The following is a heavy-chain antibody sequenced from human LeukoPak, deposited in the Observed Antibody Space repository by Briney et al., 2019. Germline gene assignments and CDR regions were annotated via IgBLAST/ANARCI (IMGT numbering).Heavy chain of an antibody. CDR3: ARLKEGIDY. CDR2: IYYSGNT. V-gene: IGHV4-39*01. D-gene: IGHD3-10*01. J-gene: IGHJ4*02. CDR1: GGSISGSSYF. Sequence: KSSETLSLTCAVSGGSISGSSYFWGWIRQPPGTGLEWIGSIYYSGNTYYNPSLKSRVTISVDTSKNQFSLKLSSVTAADTAVYYCARLKEGIDYWGQGTLVTVSS.